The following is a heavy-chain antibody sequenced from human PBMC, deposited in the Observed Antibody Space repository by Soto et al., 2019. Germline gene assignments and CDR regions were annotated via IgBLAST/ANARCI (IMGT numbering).Heavy chain of an antibody. CDR2: IYYSGST. D-gene: IGHD6-19*01. CDR3: ARGSEVAGNSYYYYYGMDV. J-gene: IGHJ6*02. V-gene: IGHV4-59*01. Sequence: SETLSLTCTVSGGSISSYYWSWIRQPPGKGLEWIGYIYYSGSTNYNPSLKSRVTISVDTSKNQFSLKLSSVTAADTAVYYCARGSEVAGNSYYYYYGMDVWGQGTTVTVSS. CDR1: GGSISSYY.